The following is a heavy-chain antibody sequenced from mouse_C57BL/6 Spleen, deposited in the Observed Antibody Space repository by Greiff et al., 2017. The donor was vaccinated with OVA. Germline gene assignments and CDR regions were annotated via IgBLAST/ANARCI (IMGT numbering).Heavy chain of an antibody. J-gene: IGHJ4*01. V-gene: IGHV1-82*01. CDR3: AGYDYDVSMDY. Sequence: QVQLQQSGPELVKPGASVKISCKASGYAFSSSWMNWVKQRPGKGLEWIGRIYPGDGDTNYNGKFKGKATLTADKSSSTAYMQLSSLTSEDSAVYFCAGYDYDVSMDYWGQGTSVTVSS. CDR2: IYPGDGDT. D-gene: IGHD2-4*01. CDR1: GYAFSSSW.